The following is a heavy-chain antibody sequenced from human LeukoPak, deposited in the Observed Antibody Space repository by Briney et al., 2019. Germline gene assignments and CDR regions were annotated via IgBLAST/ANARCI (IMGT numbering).Heavy chain of an antibody. Sequence: GGSLRLSCAASGFTFSSYSMNWVRQAPGKGLEWVSYISSSSSTIYYADSVKGRFTISRDNSKNTLYLQMNSLRAEGTAVYYCARAMRIAAAEYFFDYWGQGTLATVSS. J-gene: IGHJ4*02. CDR3: ARAMRIAAAEYFFDY. V-gene: IGHV3-48*01. D-gene: IGHD6-13*01. CDR1: GFTFSSYS. CDR2: ISSSSSTI.